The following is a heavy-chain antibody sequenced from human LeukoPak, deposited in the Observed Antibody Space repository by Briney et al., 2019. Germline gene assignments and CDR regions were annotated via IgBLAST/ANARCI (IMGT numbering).Heavy chain of an antibody. CDR3: AKDGSGSYYSFYYFDY. CDR1: GFTFSSYA. D-gene: IGHD1-26*01. Sequence: GGSLRLSCAASGFTFSSYAMSWVRQAPEKGLEWVSTISGSGGSTYYADSVKGRFTISRDNSKNTLYLQMNSLRAEDTAVYYCAKDGSGSYYSFYYFDYWGQGTLVTVSS. J-gene: IGHJ4*02. CDR2: ISGSGGST. V-gene: IGHV3-23*01.